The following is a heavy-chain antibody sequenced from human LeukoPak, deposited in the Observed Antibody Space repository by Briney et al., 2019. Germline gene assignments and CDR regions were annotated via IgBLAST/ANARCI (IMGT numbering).Heavy chain of an antibody. J-gene: IGHJ4*02. D-gene: IGHD2-2*02. CDR3: ANGPSCNTLGGN. V-gene: IGHV3-9*01. CDR1: GFTFGDYA. Sequence: GGSLRLSCAASGFTFGDYAMHWVRLPPGKGPEWVSGISWNSVTKGYADSVKGRFTVSRDNAKNSLYLHMNSLTTEDTALYYCANGPSCNTLGGNWGQGTLVTVSS. CDR2: ISWNSVTK.